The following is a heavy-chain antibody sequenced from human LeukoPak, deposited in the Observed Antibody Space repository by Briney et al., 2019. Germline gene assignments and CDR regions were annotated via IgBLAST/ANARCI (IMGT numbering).Heavy chain of an antibody. J-gene: IGHJ4*02. CDR3: AQGGGYFDF. CDR2: IDWDDDK. CDR1: GFSLSTSGMR. V-gene: IGHV2-70*04. Sequence: SGPTLVNPTQTLTLTCTFSGFSLSTSGMRVSWIRQPPGKALEWLARIDWDDDKFYSTPLKTRLTISKDTSKNQVVLTMTNIDPVDTATYYCAQGGGYFDFWGQGTLVTVSS. D-gene: IGHD2-15*01.